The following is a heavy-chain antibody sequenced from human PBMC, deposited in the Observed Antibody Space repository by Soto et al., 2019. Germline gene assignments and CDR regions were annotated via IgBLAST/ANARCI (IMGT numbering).Heavy chain of an antibody. D-gene: IGHD3-9*01. CDR2: IKSKTDGGTT. CDR1: GFTFSNAW. V-gene: IGHV3-15*01. J-gene: IGHJ5*02. Sequence: EVQLVESGGGLVKPGGSLRLSCAASGFTFSNAWMSWVRQAPGKGLEWVGRIKSKTDGGTTDYAAPVKGRFTISRDDSKNTLYLQMNSLKTEDTAVYYCTTPRGYDSLTGYYWDNWFDPWGQGTLVTVSS. CDR3: TTPRGYDSLTGYYWDNWFDP.